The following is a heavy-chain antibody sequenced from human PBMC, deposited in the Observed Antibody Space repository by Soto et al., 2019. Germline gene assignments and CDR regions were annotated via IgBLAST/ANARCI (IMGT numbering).Heavy chain of an antibody. V-gene: IGHV4-59*01. CDR1: GGSISRYY. CDR3: ARGETYSYWYFDL. CDR2: IYHSGST. Sequence: QVQLQESGPGLVKPSETLSLTCTVSGGSISRYYWSWIRQTPGKGLEWIGYIYHSGSTNYNTSLNSRVTISVDTTKNQFSLKVRSVTSADTAVYYCARGETYSYWYFDLWGRGTLVTVSS. D-gene: IGHD3-16*01. J-gene: IGHJ2*01.